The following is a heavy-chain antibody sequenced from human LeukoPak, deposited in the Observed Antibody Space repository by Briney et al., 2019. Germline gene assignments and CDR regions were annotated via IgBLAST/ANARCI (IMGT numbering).Heavy chain of an antibody. D-gene: IGHD3-10*01. Sequence: ETLSLTCAVSGYSISSGYYWGWIRQPPGKGLEWVSGISGSGVDTYYADSVKGRFAISRDNSKKMLYLQMNSLRAEDTAVYYCAKDFTMFRGILSDWGQGTLLTVSS. CDR1: GYSISSGYY. J-gene: IGHJ4*02. V-gene: IGHV3-23*01. CDR3: AKDFTMFRGILSD. CDR2: ISGSGVDT.